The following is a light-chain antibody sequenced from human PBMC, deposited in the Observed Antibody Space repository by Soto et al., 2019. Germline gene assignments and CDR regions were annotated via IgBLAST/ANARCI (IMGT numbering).Light chain of an antibody. V-gene: IGLV2-14*01. CDR2: DVT. CDR1: SSDVGGYNS. J-gene: IGLJ1*01. CDR3: SSYTSTGSYV. Sequence: QSVLTQPASVSGSPGQSIAISCTGTSSDVGGYNSVSWYHQYPGKVPKLMIYDVTNRPSGVSDRFSGSKSGNTASLTISGLQAEDEGVYYCSSYTSTGSYVFGTGTKLTVL.